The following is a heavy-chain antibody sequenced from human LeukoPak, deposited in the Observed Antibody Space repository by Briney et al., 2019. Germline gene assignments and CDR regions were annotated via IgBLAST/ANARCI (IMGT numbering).Heavy chain of an antibody. D-gene: IGHD3-10*01. CDR1: GGSISSYY. Sequence: SEALSLTCTVSGGSISSYYWSWIRQPAGKGLEWIGRIYTSGSTYYSPSLKSRVTISLDTSRNQFSLKLNSVTAADTAVYYCAKSNGYGLVDIWGQGTMVTVSS. CDR3: AKSNGYGLVDI. J-gene: IGHJ3*02. CDR2: IYTSGST. V-gene: IGHV4-4*07.